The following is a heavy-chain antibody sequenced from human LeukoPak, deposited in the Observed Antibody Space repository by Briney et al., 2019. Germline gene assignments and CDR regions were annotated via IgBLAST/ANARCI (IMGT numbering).Heavy chain of an antibody. J-gene: IGHJ3*02. CDR2: ISSSGSTI. CDR3: ARADDDYGGNFNPGVVDI. D-gene: IGHD4-23*01. V-gene: IGHV3-11*01. Sequence: GGSLRLSCAASGFTFSDYYMSWIRQAPGKGLEWVSYISSSGSTIYYADSVKGRFTISRDNAKNSLYLQMNSLRAEDTAVYYCARADDDYGGNFNPGVVDIWGQGTMVTVSS. CDR1: GFTFSDYY.